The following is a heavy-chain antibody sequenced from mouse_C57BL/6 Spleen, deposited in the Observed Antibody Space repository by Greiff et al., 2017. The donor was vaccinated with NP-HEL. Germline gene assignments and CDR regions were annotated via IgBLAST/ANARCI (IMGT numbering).Heavy chain of an antibody. D-gene: IGHD2-5*01. V-gene: IGHV1-69*01. CDR1: GYTFTSYW. CDR3: ARGGSNYPYYAMDY. CDR2: IDPSDSYT. J-gene: IGHJ4*01. Sequence: QVQLKQPGAELVMPGASVKLSCKASGYTFTSYWMHWVKQRPGQGLEWIGEIDPSDSYTNYNQKFKGKSTLTVDKSSSTAYMQLSSLTSEDSAVYYCARGGSNYPYYAMDYWGQGTSVTDSS.